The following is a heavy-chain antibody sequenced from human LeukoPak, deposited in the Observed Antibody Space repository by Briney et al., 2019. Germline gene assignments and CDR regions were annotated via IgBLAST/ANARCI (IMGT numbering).Heavy chain of an antibody. CDR2: IYYSGST. Sequence: SETLSLTCTVSGGSISSSSYYWGWIRQPPGKGLEWIGSIYYSGSTYYNPSLKSRVTISVDTSKNQFSLKLSSVTAADAAVYYCARYYISGGGTRDAFDIWGQGTMVTVSS. J-gene: IGHJ3*02. CDR1: GGSISSSSYY. D-gene: IGHD6-19*01. V-gene: IGHV4-39*01. CDR3: ARYYISGGGTRDAFDI.